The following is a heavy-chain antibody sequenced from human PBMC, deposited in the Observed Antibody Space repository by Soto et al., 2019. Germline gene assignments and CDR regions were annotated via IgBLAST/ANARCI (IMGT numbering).Heavy chain of an antibody. CDR2: LSTSGNT. J-gene: IGHJ4*02. V-gene: IGHV4-4*07. D-gene: IGHD6-6*01. CDR1: GVSISNYY. CDR3: RRDFDY. Sequence: SETLSLTCTVSGVSISNYYWSWIRQPAGKGLEWIGRLSTSGNTNYNPSLKSRVTMSLDTSKNQFSLMLNSVTAADTAVYYCRRDFDYWGQGTLVTVSS.